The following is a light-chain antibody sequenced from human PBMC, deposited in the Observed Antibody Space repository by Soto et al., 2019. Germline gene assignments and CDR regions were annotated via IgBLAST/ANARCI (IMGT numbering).Light chain of an antibody. J-gene: IGKJ1*01. CDR3: HQYGNSPGT. CDR2: GTS. CDR1: QSVNTRY. Sequence: EIVLTQSPGTLSLSPGQRATLSCRASQSVNTRYFSRYQQRPGQAPRLLIYGTSIRATAFPDRFSGSGSGTDFTLTISRLEPEDFAVYYCHQYGNSPGTFGQGTKVEIK. V-gene: IGKV3-20*01.